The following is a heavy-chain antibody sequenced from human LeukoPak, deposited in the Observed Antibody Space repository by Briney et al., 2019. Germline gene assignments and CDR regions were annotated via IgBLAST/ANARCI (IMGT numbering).Heavy chain of an antibody. J-gene: IGHJ4*02. D-gene: IGHD1-26*01. Sequence: GGSLRLSCATSGFSFSSTFLNWVRQAPGKGLQYVSSIDTTHYAYYAGSVKGRFTISRDNAKNSLYLQMNNLKAEDTSVYYCTTESSGALDYWGQGTLVTVSS. V-gene: IGHV3-21*01. CDR3: TTESSGALDY. CDR2: IDTTHYA. CDR1: GFSFSSTF.